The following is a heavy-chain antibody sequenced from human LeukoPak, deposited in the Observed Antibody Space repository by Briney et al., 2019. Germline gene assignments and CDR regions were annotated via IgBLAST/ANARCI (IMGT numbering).Heavy chain of an antibody. Sequence: GASVKVSCKASGYTFTGYYMHWVRQAPGQGLERMGRVNPNSGGTNYAQKFQGRVTMTRDTSISTAYMELSRLRSDDTAVYYCIYSSGWYSDYWGQGTLVTVSS. CDR1: GYTFTGYY. CDR2: VNPNSGGT. J-gene: IGHJ4*02. D-gene: IGHD6-19*01. CDR3: IYSSGWYSDY. V-gene: IGHV1-2*06.